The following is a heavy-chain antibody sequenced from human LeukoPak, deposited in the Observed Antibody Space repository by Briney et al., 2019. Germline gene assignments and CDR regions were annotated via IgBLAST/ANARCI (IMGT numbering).Heavy chain of an antibody. D-gene: IGHD6-13*01. J-gene: IGHJ6*03. CDR1: GGSISSSTYY. Sequence: QSSETLSLTCTVSGGSISSSTYYWGWIRQPPAKGLEWIGSIYYSGSTYSNPSLKSRVTISVDTSKNQFSLELSSVTAADTAVCYCARLAAAGTYYMDVWGKGTTVTVSS. CDR3: ARLAAAGTYYMDV. CDR2: IYYSGST. V-gene: IGHV4-39*01.